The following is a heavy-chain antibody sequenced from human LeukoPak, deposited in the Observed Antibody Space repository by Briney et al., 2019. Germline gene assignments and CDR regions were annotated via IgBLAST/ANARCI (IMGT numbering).Heavy chain of an antibody. V-gene: IGHV1-18*01. D-gene: IGHD7-27*01. CDR2: ISAYNGNT. CDR3: ARDRQLTGDPDPADI. CDR1: GYTFTSYG. Sequence: ASVKVSCKASGYTFTSYGISWVRQAPGQGLEWMGWISAYNGNTNYAQKLQGRVTMTTDTSTSTAYMELRSLRSDDTAVYYCARDRQLTGDPDPADIWGQGTMVTVSS. J-gene: IGHJ3*02.